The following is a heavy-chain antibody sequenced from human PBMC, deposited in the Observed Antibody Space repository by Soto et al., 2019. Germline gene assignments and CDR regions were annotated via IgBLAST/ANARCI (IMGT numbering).Heavy chain of an antibody. CDR2: IYYSGST. D-gene: IGHD4-4*01. J-gene: IGHJ5*02. Sequence: SETLSLTCTVSGGSISSYYWSWIRQPPGKGLEWIGYIYYSGSTNYNPSLKSRVTISVDTSKNQFSLKLSSVTAADTAVYYYARQDTVTTNWFDPWGQGTLVTVSS. CDR3: ARQDTVTTNWFDP. CDR1: GGSISSYY. V-gene: IGHV4-59*08.